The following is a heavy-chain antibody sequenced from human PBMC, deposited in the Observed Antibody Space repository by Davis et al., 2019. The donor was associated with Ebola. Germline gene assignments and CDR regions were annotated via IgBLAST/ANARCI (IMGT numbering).Heavy chain of an antibody. CDR3: ARQGHSDYHGDWF. CDR2: ISAYDGNT. D-gene: IGHD3/OR15-3a*01. J-gene: IGHJ4*02. V-gene: IGHV1-18*01. Sequence: ASVKVSCKASGYMFPTYTISWVRQAPGQGLEWMGCISAYDGNTYYGQKVQGRLTMTSDTSTSTAYMGLRSLRSDDTAVYYCARQGHSDYHGDWFWGQGTLVTVSS. CDR1: GYMFPTYT.